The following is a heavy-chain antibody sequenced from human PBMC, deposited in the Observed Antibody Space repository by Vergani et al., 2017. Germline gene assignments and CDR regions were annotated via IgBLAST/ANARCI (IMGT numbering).Heavy chain of an antibody. CDR3: AKLSGPTMTFFGYNWFDP. D-gene: IGHD3-3*01. V-gene: IGHV3-23*01. Sequence: EVQLLESGGGLVQPGGSLRLSCAASGFTFSSYAMSWVRQAPGKGLEWVSAISGSGGSTYYADSVKGRFTISRDNSKNTLYLQMNSLRAEDTAVYYCAKLSGPTMTFFGYNWFDPWGQGTLVTVSS. J-gene: IGHJ5*02. CDR1: GFTFSSYA. CDR2: ISGSGGST.